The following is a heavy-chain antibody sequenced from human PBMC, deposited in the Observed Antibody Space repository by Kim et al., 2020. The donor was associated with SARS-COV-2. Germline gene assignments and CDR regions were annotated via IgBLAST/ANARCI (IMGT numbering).Heavy chain of an antibody. Sequence: GGSLRLSCAASGFTFSSYGMHWVRQAPGKGLEWVAVISYDGSNKYYADSVKGRFTISRDNSKNTLYLQMNSLRAEDTAVYYCAKPGSGSNYFWFDPWGQG. CDR3: AKPGSGSNYFWFDP. V-gene: IGHV3-30*18. CDR2: ISYDGSNK. J-gene: IGHJ5*02. CDR1: GFTFSSYG. D-gene: IGHD3-10*01.